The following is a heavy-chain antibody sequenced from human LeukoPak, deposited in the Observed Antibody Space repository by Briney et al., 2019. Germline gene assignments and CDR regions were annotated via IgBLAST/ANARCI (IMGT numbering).Heavy chain of an antibody. Sequence: GGSLRLSCAASGFTVSNNYMSWVRQAPGKGLEWVSVIYSGGTTYYTDSVKGRFTISRDKVKNTLYLQMNSLRAEDTAVYYCARDGCSTTSCYADWGQGTLVTVSS. V-gene: IGHV3-53*01. J-gene: IGHJ4*02. CDR1: GFTVSNNY. D-gene: IGHD2-2*01. CDR2: IYSGGTT. CDR3: ARDGCSTTSCYAD.